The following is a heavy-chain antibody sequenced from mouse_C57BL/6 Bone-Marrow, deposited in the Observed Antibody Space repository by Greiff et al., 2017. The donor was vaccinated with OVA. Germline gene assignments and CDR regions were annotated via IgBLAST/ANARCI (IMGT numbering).Heavy chain of an antibody. V-gene: IGHV2-2*01. CDR2: IWSGGST. CDR3: ARSEGYYGSSYGAMDY. J-gene: IGHJ4*01. D-gene: IGHD1-1*01. CDR1: GFSLTSYG. Sequence: VKLMESGPGLVQPSQSLSITCTVSGFSLTSYGVHWVRQSPGKGLEWLGVIWSGGSTDYNAAFISRLSISKDNSKSQVFFKMNSLQADDTAIYYCARSEGYYGSSYGAMDYWGQGTSVTVSS.